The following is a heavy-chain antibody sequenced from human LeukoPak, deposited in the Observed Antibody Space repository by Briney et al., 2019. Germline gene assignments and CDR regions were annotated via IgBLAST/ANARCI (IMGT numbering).Heavy chain of an antibody. CDR2: IYTSGST. CDR3: ARSYYDFWSGYYTFDY. J-gene: IGHJ4*02. D-gene: IGHD3-3*01. Sequence: SETLSLTCTVSGGSISSYYWSWIRQPPGKGLEWIGYIYTSGSTNYNPSLKSRVTISVDTSKNQFSLKLSSVTAADTAVYYCARSYYDFWSGYYTFDYWGQGTLVTVSS. CDR1: GGSISSYY. V-gene: IGHV4-4*09.